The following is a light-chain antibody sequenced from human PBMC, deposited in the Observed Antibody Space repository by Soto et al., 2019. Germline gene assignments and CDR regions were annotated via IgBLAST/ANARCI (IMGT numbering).Light chain of an antibody. Sequence: DLQMTQSPSTLSASVGHRVTITCRASQSISSWLAWYQQKPGKAPKLLIYKASSLESGVPSRFSGSGSGTEFTLTISSLQPDDFATYYCQQYNSYLWTFGQGTKVDIK. CDR3: QQYNSYLWT. CDR1: QSISSW. J-gene: IGKJ1*01. V-gene: IGKV1-5*03. CDR2: KAS.